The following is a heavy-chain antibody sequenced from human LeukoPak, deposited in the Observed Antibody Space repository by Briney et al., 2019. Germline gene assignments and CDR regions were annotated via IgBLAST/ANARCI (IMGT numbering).Heavy chain of an antibody. V-gene: IGHV3-23*01. J-gene: IGHJ4*02. CDR3: AKDTSGSYFTGDY. D-gene: IGHD3-22*01. CDR2: ISGSGGTT. Sequence: GGCLRLSCAASGFTFSSYAMSWVRQAPGKGLEWVSAISGSGGTTYYADSVKGRFTISRDNSKNTLYLQMNSLRAEDTAVYYCAKDTSGSYFTGDYWGQGTLVTVSS. CDR1: GFTFSSYA.